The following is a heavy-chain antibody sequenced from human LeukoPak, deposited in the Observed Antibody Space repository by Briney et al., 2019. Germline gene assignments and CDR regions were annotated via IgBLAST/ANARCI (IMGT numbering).Heavy chain of an antibody. CDR2: IYPGDSDT. J-gene: IGHJ4*02. Sequence: GESLKISCKGSGYSFTSYWIGWVRQMPGKGLEWMGIIYPGDSDTRYSPSFQGQFTISADKSISTAYLQWSSLKASDTAMYYCARLKKPDGSGSYSQYWGQGTLVTVSS. D-gene: IGHD3-10*01. V-gene: IGHV5-51*01. CDR1: GYSFTSYW. CDR3: ARLKKPDGSGSYSQY.